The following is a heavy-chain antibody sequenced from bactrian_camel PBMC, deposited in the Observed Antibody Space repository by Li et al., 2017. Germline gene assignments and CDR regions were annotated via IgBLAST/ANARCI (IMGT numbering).Heavy chain of an antibody. CDR1: GFTFSSYT. CDR2: ISSDGRVT. J-gene: IGHJ4*01. V-gene: IGHV3S31*01. Sequence: DVQLVESGGDLVQPGGSLTLSCTASGFTFSSYTMTWVRQAPGKGLEWVSHISSDGRVTFYADSVKGRFTISQDNAKNTLYLQMSKLTTEDTAMYYCAAGPTHNGYCSTLRNPQYWGQGTQVTVS. CDR3: AAGPTHNGYCSTLRNPQY. D-gene: IGHD3*01.